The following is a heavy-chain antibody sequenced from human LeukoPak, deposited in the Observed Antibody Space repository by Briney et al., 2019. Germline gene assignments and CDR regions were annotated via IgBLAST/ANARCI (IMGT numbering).Heavy chain of an antibody. J-gene: IGHJ4*02. CDR3: ARDCSGGSCYWNYFFDY. CDR1: GFTFSSYS. V-gene: IGHV3-21*01. CDR2: ISSSSSYI. D-gene: IGHD2-15*01. Sequence: AGGSRRLSCAASGFTFSSYSMNWVSQAPGKWLGWVSSISSSSSYIYYADSVTGRFTSSRDNAKKSLYLQVNSLRAEDTAVYYCARDCSGGSCYWNYFFDYWGQGTLVTVSS.